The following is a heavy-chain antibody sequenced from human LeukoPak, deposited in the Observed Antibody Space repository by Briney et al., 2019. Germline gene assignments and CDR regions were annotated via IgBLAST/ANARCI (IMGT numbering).Heavy chain of an antibody. CDR1: GFTFNSYS. Sequence: GGSLRLSCTASGFTFNSYSPNWVRQAPGAGLEWGSFFSASSSLTSYADFVKGRFPTSSDNAKHSLLLQMSSLTAEDTAVYYCARDRGGSYSEMDHWGQGTLVTVSS. CDR3: ARDRGGSYSEMDH. CDR2: FSASSSLT. D-gene: IGHD1-26*01. V-gene: IGHV3-48*04. J-gene: IGHJ4*02.